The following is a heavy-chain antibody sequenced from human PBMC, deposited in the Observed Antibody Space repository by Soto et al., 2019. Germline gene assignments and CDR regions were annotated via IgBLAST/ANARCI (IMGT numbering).Heavy chain of an antibody. V-gene: IGHV3-30*03. CDR3: ARVSLDASGWPVDY. CDR1: GFTFSSYG. Sequence: QPGGSLRLSCAASGFTFSSYGMQWVRQAPGKGLEWVALISTNGNNKFYADSVKGRFTISRDNSKNMLYLQMNSLRPDDTAVYYCARVSLDASGWPVDYWGQGTLVTVSS. J-gene: IGHJ4*02. D-gene: IGHD6-19*01. CDR2: ISTNGNNK.